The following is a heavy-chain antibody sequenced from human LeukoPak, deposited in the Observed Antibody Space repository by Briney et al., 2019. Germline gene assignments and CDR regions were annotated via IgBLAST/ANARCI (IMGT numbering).Heavy chain of an antibody. CDR3: ALGLLGF. Sequence: GSLRLSCATSGITISSYPMSWVRPAPGKGLEWGSGISGSGGNTYYADSVKGRITISRDNSKNTVDLQMNSLRAEDTAVYFCALGLLGFWGQGTLVTVSS. D-gene: IGHD3/OR15-3a*01. CDR2: ISGSGGNT. CDR1: GITISSYP. J-gene: IGHJ4*02. V-gene: IGHV3-23*01.